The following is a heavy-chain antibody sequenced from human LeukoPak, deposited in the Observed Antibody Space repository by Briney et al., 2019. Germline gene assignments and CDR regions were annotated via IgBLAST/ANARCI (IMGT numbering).Heavy chain of an antibody. Sequence: PPETLSLTCTVSGGSISSYYWSWIRQPPGKGLEWIGYIYYSGSTNYNPSLKSRVTISVDTSKNQFSLKLSSVTAADTAVYYCAGDQSSTDFYYYGMDVWGQGTTVTVSS. V-gene: IGHV4-59*01. CDR1: GGSISSYY. CDR2: IYYSGST. J-gene: IGHJ6*02. D-gene: IGHD6-13*01. CDR3: AGDQSSTDFYYYGMDV.